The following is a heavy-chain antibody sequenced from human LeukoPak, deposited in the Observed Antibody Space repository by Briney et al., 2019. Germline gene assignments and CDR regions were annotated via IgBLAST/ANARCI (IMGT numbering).Heavy chain of an antibody. Sequence: SETLSLTCTVSGGSISSSSYYWGWIRQPPGKGLEWIGEINHSGSTNYNPSLKSRVTISVDTSKNQFSLKLSSVTAADTAVYYCARLPRDGYNWSYYYYYMDVWGKGTTVTISS. CDR3: ARLPRDGYNWSYYYYYMDV. CDR1: GGSISSSSYY. D-gene: IGHD5-24*01. J-gene: IGHJ6*03. V-gene: IGHV4-39*07. CDR2: INHSGST.